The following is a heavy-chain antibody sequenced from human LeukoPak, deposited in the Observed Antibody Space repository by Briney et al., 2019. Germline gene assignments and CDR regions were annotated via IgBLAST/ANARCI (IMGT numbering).Heavy chain of an antibody. V-gene: IGHV3-7*01. Sequence: GGSLRLSCAASGFTFSSYWMSWVRQAPGKGLEWVANINQDGSEKYYVDSVKGRFTISRDNAKNSLYLQMNSLRAEDTAVYYCARVARIAAAPHYYFDYWGQGTLVTVSS. D-gene: IGHD6-13*01. CDR3: ARVARIAAAPHYYFDY. J-gene: IGHJ4*02. CDR2: INQDGSEK. CDR1: GFTFSSYW.